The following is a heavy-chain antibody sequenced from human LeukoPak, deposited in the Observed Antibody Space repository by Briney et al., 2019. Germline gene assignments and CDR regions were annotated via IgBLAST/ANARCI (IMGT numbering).Heavy chain of an antibody. CDR1: GFTFSNYA. J-gene: IGHJ6*03. Sequence: LRLSCVASGFTFSNYAMMWVRQAPGKGLEWIGYIYYSGSTYYNPSLKSRVTISVDTSKNQFSLKLSSVTAADTAVYYCARDRMGTVSTGYYYYYMDVWGKGTTVTVSS. CDR2: IYYSGST. D-gene: IGHD4-17*01. CDR3: ARDRMGTVSTGYYYYYMDV. V-gene: IGHV4-31*02.